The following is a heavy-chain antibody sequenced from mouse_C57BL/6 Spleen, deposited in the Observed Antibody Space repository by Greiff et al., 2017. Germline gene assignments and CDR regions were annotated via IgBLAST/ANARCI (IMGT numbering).Heavy chain of an antibody. J-gene: IGHJ4*01. CDR3: AKNNYYGSRYYAMDC. CDR1: GFTFSDYG. D-gene: IGHD1-1*01. Sequence: EVKLMESGGGLVKPGGSLKLSCAASGFTFSDYGMHWVRQAPEKGLEWVAYISSGSSTIYYADTVKGRFTISRDHAKNTLFLQMTSLRSESKGMYYCAKNNYYGSRYYAMDCWGQGTSVTVSS. CDR2: ISSGSSTI. V-gene: IGHV5-17*01.